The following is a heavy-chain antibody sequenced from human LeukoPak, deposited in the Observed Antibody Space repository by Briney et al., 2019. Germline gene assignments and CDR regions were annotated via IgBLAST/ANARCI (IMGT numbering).Heavy chain of an antibody. D-gene: IGHD3-3*01. V-gene: IGHV1-2*06. CDR3: ARGPHFGVVPLHYFDY. CDR1: GYTFTGYY. Sequence: ASVKVSCKGAGYTFTGYYMHWVRQAPGQGLEWMGRINPNSGGTNYAQKFQGRVTMTRDTSISTAYMELSRLRSDDTAVYYCARGPHFGVVPLHYFDYWGQGTLVTVSS. CDR2: INPNSGGT. J-gene: IGHJ4*02.